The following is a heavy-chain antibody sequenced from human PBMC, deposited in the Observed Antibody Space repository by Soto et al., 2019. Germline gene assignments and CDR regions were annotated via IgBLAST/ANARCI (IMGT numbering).Heavy chain of an antibody. J-gene: IGHJ5*02. CDR1: GGSISSSAYY. Sequence: PSETLSLTCTGSGGSISSSAYYWDWIRQPPGKGLEWIGAMYYTGNKNYNPSLESRVTMSVDTSKNQFSLKLSSVTPTDTAVYYCARRSSSSLGSLFDPWGRGILVTVSS. CDR3: ARRSSSSLGSLFDP. D-gene: IGHD6-6*01. CDR2: MYYTGNK. V-gene: IGHV4-39*01.